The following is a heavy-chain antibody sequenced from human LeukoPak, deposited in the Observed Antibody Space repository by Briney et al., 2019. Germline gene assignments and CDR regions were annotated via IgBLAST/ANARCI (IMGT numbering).Heavy chain of an antibody. CDR3: ARDGEGLLWFGELSYFDY. D-gene: IGHD3-10*01. V-gene: IGHV3-30*04. CDR2: ISYDGGNK. J-gene: IGHJ4*02. CDR1: GFTFSSYA. Sequence: GGSLRLSCAASGFTFSSYAMHWVRQAPGKGLEWVAVISYDGGNKYYADSVKGRFTISRDNSKNTLYLQMNGLRAEDTAVYYCARDGEGLLWFGELSYFDYWGQGTLVTVSS.